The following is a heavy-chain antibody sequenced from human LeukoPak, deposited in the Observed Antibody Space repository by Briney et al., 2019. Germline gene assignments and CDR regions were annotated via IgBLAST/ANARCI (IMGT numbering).Heavy chain of an antibody. J-gene: IGHJ4*02. V-gene: IGHV3-66*01. D-gene: IGHD5-12*01. Sequence: GGSLRLSCAASGFTFSSYAMSWVRQAPGKGLEWVSVISTGGTTYYANSVQGRFTISRDYSKNTLYLQMNNLRAEDTAVYYCARVSGYSGYDTLDYWGQGTLVTVSS. CDR1: GFTFSSYA. CDR2: ISTGGTT. CDR3: ARVSGYSGYDTLDY.